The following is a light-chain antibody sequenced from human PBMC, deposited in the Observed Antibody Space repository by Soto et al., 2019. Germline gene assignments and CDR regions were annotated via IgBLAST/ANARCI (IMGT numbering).Light chain of an antibody. V-gene: IGKV3-15*01. CDR2: DGS. CDR1: QSVRSN. Sequence: VMMSQSPDTVYVTTGERATLSCRASQSVRSNLAWYQHKPGQAPRLLIYDGSTRALGIPARFSGSESGTEFTLTISSLQSEDFAGYFCPHSDDLPIPFGQ. J-gene: IGKJ5*01. CDR3: PHSDDLPIP.